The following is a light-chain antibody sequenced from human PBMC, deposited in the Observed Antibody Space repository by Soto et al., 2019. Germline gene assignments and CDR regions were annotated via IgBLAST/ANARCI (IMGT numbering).Light chain of an antibody. V-gene: IGKV3-15*01. CDR2: GAS. Sequence: EIVMTQSPATLYMSPGERATLSCRATQNVNSNLAWYQHRPGQAPRLLIYGASIRPTGIPARFSGSGSGTEFTLTIDSLQSEDFAVYYCQQYNDGPPMYTFGQGTKLEIK. CDR3: QQYNDGPPMYT. J-gene: IGKJ2*01. CDR1: QNVNSN.